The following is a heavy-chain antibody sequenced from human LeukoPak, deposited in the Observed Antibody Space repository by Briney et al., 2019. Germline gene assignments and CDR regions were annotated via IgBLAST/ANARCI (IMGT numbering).Heavy chain of an antibody. J-gene: IGHJ4*02. D-gene: IGHD6-19*01. V-gene: IGHV3-48*01. CDR3: ARDLDSSGWFPSWGFDY. Sequence: GGSLRLSCAASGFTFSSYWMSWVRQAPGKGLEWVSYISSSSSTIYYADSVKGRFTISRDNAKNSLYLQMNSLRAEDTAVYYCARDLDSSGWFPSWGFDYWGQGTLVTVSS. CDR1: GFTFSSYW. CDR2: ISSSSSTI.